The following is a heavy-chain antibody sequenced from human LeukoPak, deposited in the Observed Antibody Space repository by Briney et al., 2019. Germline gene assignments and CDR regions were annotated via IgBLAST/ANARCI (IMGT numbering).Heavy chain of an antibody. Sequence: SETLSLTCTVSGGSNSSYFWRWIRQPPGKGLEWIGSIYYSGSTYYNPSLKSRVTISVDTSKNQFSLKLSSVTAADTAVYYCARDGDGYNQGYWGQGTLVTVSS. CDR1: GGSNSSYF. CDR3: ARDGDGYNQGY. V-gene: IGHV4-39*07. D-gene: IGHD5-24*01. CDR2: IYYSGST. J-gene: IGHJ4*02.